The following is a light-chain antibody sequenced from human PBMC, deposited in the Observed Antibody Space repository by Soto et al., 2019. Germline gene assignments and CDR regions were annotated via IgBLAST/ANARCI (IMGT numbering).Light chain of an antibody. V-gene: IGKV3-20*01. Sequence: EIVLSQSPGTLSLSPGERATLSCRTSQSSNYLAWYQHKPGQAPRLLIYGVSSRPTDVPDRFSGSGSGTDFTLTISRLETEDFGVYYCQQYGPSRWFTFGPGTKVDIK. J-gene: IGKJ3*01. CDR2: GVS. CDR3: QQYGPSRWFT. CDR1: QSSNY.